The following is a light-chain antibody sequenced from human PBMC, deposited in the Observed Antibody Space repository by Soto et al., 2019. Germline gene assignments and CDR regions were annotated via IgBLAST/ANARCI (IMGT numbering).Light chain of an antibody. V-gene: IGKV3-20*01. CDR2: GAS. Sequence: EIVLTQSPGTLSLSPGERATLSCRASQSVSSSYLAWYQQKPGQAPRLLIYGASSRATGIPDRFSGSGSGPDFTLTISRREPEDVAVDFCQQYGSSPLTFGGGTKVEIK. J-gene: IGKJ4*01. CDR3: QQYGSSPLT. CDR1: QSVSSSY.